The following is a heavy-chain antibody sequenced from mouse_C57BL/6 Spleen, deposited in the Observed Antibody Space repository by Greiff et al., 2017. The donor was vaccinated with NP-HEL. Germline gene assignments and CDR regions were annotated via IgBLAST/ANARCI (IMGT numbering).Heavy chain of an antibody. CDR3: ARCGVYFDY. V-gene: IGHV1-69*01. CDR1: GYTFTSYW. Sequence: QVQLQQPGAELVMPGASVKLSCKASGYTFTSYWMHWVKQRPGQGLEWIGEIDPSDSYTNYNQKFKGKSTLTVDKSSSTAYMQLSSLTSEDSAVYYCARCGVYFDYWGQGTTLTVSS. CDR2: IDPSDSYT. J-gene: IGHJ2*01.